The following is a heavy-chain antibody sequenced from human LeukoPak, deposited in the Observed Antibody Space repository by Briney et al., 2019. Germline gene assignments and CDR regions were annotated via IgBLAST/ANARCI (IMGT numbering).Heavy chain of an antibody. V-gene: IGHV3-30*02. J-gene: IGHJ5*02. CDR1: GFTFSSYG. CDR3: AKEGCSGGSCYNWFDP. D-gene: IGHD2-15*01. Sequence: GGSLRLSCAASGFTFSSYGMHWGRQAPGKGLEWVGFIRYDGSNKYYADSVKGRFTISRDNSKNTLYLQMNSLRAEDTAVYYCAKEGCSGGSCYNWFDPWGQGTLVTVSS. CDR2: IRYDGSNK.